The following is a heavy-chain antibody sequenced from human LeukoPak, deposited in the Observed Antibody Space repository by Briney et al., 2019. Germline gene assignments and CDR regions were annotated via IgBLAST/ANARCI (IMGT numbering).Heavy chain of an antibody. J-gene: IGHJ4*02. Sequence: GGSLRLSCAASGFTFSSHWMNWVRQAPGKGLEWVAHMNQDGSEKYYVDSVKGRFTIPRDNAKNSLYLQMNSLRAEDTAVYYCARDSYRALEYWGQGTVVTVSS. CDR2: MNQDGSEK. V-gene: IGHV3-7*01. CDR1: GFTFSSHW. D-gene: IGHD1-14*01. CDR3: ARDSYRALEY.